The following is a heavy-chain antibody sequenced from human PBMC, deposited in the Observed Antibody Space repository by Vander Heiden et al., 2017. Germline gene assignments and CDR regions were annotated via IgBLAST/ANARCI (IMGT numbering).Heavy chain of an antibody. CDR1: GCTVSSYA. CDR3: AKSAAAGPTVDYYYGMDV. J-gene: IGHJ6*02. V-gene: IGHV3-23*01. D-gene: IGHD6-13*01. Sequence: EVQLLESGGGLVQPGGSLRLSCAASGCTVSSYAVSWVRHAPGKGLEWVSAISGSGRSTYYADSVKGRFTISRDNSKNTLYLQMNSLRAEDTAVYYCAKSAAAGPTVDYYYGMDVWGQGTTVTVSS. CDR2: ISGSGRST.